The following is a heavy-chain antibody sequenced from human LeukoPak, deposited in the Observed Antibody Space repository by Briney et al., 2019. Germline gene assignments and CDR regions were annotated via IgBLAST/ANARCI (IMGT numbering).Heavy chain of an antibody. V-gene: IGHV4-4*09. Sequence: SETLSLTCTVSGGSIRNQFWSWIWQSPGKGLEWIGYVYSSERVDYTPSLKSRVTMSVDTFKNEFSLSLTSVTAADTAVYYCVRHHGSWTDWYFDLWGRGTLVTVSS. CDR3: VRHHGSWTDWYFDL. CDR1: GGSIRNQF. J-gene: IGHJ2*01. CDR2: VYSSERV. D-gene: IGHD6-13*01.